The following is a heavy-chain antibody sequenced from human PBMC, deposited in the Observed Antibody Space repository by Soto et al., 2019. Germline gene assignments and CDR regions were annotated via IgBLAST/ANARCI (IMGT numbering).Heavy chain of an antibody. J-gene: IGHJ4*01. CDR2: TYYRSKWYY. V-gene: IGHV6-1*01. CDR1: GDSVSSNSAG. D-gene: IGHD1-26*01. CDR3: ARGEQYSRRMFDY. Sequence: SQTLSLTCAITGDSVSSNSAGWSWVRLSPSRGLEWLGRTYYRSKWYYEYAVSVRGRITINPDTSKNQYSLQLNSVTPEDTAVYFCARGEQYSRRMFDYWGQGTLVTVSS.